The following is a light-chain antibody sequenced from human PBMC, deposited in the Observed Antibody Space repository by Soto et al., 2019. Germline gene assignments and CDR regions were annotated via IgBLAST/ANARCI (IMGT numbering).Light chain of an antibody. V-gene: IGKV3-15*01. J-gene: IGKJ2*01. CDR3: QQYNNWPPL. CDR1: QSLSTD. Sequence: EIVMTQSPATLSVSPGERATLSCRASQSLSTDLAWYQQKPGQSPRLLIYGAFTRATGIPARFSGSGSGTEFTLTISSLQSEDFALYYCQQYNNWPPLFGQGTKLEIK. CDR2: GAF.